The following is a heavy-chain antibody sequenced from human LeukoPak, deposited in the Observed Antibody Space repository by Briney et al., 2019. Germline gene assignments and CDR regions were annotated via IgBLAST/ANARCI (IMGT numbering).Heavy chain of an antibody. V-gene: IGHV4-39*01. J-gene: IGHJ5*02. Sequence: SETLSLTCTVSGGSITSPHYYWGWIRQPPGKGLEWIGSIYYSGRTYYNPSLQSRVTIATDAAKFQFSLKLSSVTAADTAVYYCARQTLRFLEWKLHGNWFDPWGQGTLVTVSS. D-gene: IGHD3-3*01. CDR1: GGSITSPHYY. CDR2: IYYSGRT. CDR3: ARQTLRFLEWKLHGNWFDP.